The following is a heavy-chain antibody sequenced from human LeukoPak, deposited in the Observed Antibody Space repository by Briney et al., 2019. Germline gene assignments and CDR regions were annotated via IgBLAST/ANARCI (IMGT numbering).Heavy chain of an antibody. D-gene: IGHD6-19*01. CDR2: INHSGST. Sequence: PSETLSLTCAVYGGSFSGYYWSWIRQPPGKGLEWIGEINHSGSTNYNPSLKSRVTISVGTSKNQFSLKLSSVTAADTAVYYCARVGGSSGWYHTRTRYYYYYMDVWGKGTTVTVSS. CDR1: GGSFSGYY. CDR3: ARVGGSSGWYHTRTRYYYYYMDV. V-gene: IGHV4-34*01. J-gene: IGHJ6*03.